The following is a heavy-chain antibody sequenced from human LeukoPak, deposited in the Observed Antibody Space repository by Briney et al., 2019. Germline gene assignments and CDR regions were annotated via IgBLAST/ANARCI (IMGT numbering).Heavy chain of an antibody. CDR1: GFTFSSYA. Sequence: GGSLRLSCAASGFTFSSYAMSWVRQAPGKGLEWVSAISGSGGSTYYADSVKGRFTISRDNSKNTLYLQMNSLRAEDTAVYYCAKSRNYYDSSGYYGTSRGDDDACDIWGQGTMVTVSS. V-gene: IGHV3-23*01. CDR3: AKSRNYYDSSGYYGTSRGDDDACDI. J-gene: IGHJ3*02. CDR2: ISGSGGST. D-gene: IGHD3-22*01.